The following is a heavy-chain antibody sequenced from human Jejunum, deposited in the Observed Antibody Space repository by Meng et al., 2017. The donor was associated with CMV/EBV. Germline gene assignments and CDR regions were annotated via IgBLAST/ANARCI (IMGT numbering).Heavy chain of an antibody. CDR2: ILPRFGTT. V-gene: IGHV1-69*15. Sequence: SCQLSGGPCRSYYTNWVRQAPGQGLQWIGMILPRFGTTKYAQRFQGRATLISDESTTTAYLELNSLTSDATAVYYCAREGTMTRFDYRGQGTLVTVSS. J-gene: IGHJ4*02. CDR1: GGPCRSYY. CDR3: AREGTMTRFDY. D-gene: IGHD1-1*01.